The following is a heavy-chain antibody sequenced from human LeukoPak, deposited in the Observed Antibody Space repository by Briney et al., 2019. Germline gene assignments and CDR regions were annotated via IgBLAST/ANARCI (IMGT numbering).Heavy chain of an antibody. J-gene: IGHJ5*02. V-gene: IGHV1-69*05. D-gene: IGHD6-13*01. CDR3: ARGDLAAALGNNWFDP. CDR1: GGTFSSYA. Sequence: ASVKVSCKASGGTFSSYAISWVRQAPGQGLEWMGGIIPIFGTANYAQKFQGRVTITTDESTSAAYMELSSLRSEDTAVYYCARGDLAAALGNNWFDPWGQGTLVTVSS. CDR2: IIPIFGTA.